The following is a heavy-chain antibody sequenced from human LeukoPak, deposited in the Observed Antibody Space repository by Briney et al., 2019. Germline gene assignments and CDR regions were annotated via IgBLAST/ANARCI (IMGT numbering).Heavy chain of an antibody. Sequence: SQTLSLTCTVSGGSISSGGYYWSWIRQPPGKGLEWIGYIYYSGSTYYNPSLKSRVTMSADTSKNQFSLKLSSVTAADTAVYYCARVPRSYYYYYYMDVWGKGTTVTVSS. CDR3: ARVPRSYYYYYYMDV. CDR1: GGSISSGGYY. CDR2: IYYSGST. J-gene: IGHJ6*03. V-gene: IGHV4-30-4*01.